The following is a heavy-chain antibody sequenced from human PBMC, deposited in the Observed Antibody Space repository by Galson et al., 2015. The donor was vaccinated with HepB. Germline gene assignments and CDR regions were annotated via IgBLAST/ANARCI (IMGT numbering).Heavy chain of an antibody. V-gene: IGHV3-7*01. CDR1: GFTFSSYS. D-gene: IGHD1-26*01. CDR3: ARGWSYHDY. Sequence: SLRLSCAASGFTFSSYSMSWVRQAPGKGLEWVANIKEDGSEIYYVDSVRGRFTIFRDNAKNSLYLQMNSLRAEDTAVYYCARGWSYHDYWGQGILVTVSS. CDR2: IKEDGSEI. J-gene: IGHJ4*02.